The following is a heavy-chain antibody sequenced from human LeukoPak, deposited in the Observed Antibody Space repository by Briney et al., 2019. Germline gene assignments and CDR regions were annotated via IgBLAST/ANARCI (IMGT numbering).Heavy chain of an antibody. D-gene: IGHD2-15*01. Sequence: GGSLRLSCAASGFTFSSYAMHWVRQAPGKGLEWVAVISYDGSNKYYADSVKGRFTISRDNSKNTLYLQMNSLRAEDTAVYHCARVASVVVVAATPYYFDYWGQGTLVTVSS. CDR2: ISYDGSNK. J-gene: IGHJ4*02. CDR1: GFTFSSYA. V-gene: IGHV3-30*04. CDR3: ARVASVVVVAATPYYFDY.